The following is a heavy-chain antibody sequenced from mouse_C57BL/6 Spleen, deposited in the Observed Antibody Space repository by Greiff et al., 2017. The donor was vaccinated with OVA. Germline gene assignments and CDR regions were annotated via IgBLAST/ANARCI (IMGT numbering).Heavy chain of an antibody. CDR3: AREDSNLDY. CDR1: GYSITSGYY. J-gene: IGHJ2*01. Sequence: ESGPGLVKPSQSLSLTCSVTGYSITSGYYWNWIRQFPGNKLEWMGYISYDGSNNYNPSLKNRISITRDTAKNQLFLKLNSVTTEDTATYYCAREDSNLDYWGKGTTLTVSS. D-gene: IGHD2-5*01. V-gene: IGHV3-6*01. CDR2: ISYDGSN.